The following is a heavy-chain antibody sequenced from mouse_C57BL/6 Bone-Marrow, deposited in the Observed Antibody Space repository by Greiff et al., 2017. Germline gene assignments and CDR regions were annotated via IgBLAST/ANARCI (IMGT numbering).Heavy chain of an antibody. CDR2: IYPTSGRT. CDR3: ARSGPLGRNFDG. D-gene: IGHD4-1*01. CDR1: GYTFTSYW. J-gene: IGHJ2*01. V-gene: IGHV1-55*01. Sequence: QVQLQQPGAELVKPGASVKMSCKASGYTFTSYWITWVKQRPGQGLEWIGDIYPTSGRTNYNEKFKSKAILTVDTSSNTAYMQLSSLTSEDSAVFYCARSGPLGRNFDGWGQGTTLTVSS.